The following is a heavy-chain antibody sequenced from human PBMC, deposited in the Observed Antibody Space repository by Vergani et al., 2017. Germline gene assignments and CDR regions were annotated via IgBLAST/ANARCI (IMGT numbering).Heavy chain of an antibody. D-gene: IGHD5-12*01. CDR3: ARDIKTGGDIYFDY. CDR2: IIPIFGTA. J-gene: IGHJ4*02. Sequence: QVQLVQSGAEVKKPGSSVKVSCKASGGTFSSYAISWVRQAPGQGLEWMGGIIPIFGTANYAQKLQGRVTMTTDTSTSTAYMELRSLRSDDTAVYYCARDIKTGGDIYFDYWGQGTLVTVSS. V-gene: IGHV1-69*06. CDR1: GGTFSSYA.